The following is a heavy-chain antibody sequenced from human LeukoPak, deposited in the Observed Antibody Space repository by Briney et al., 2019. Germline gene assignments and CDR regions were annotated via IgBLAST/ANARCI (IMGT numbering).Heavy chain of an antibody. CDR2: ISSSSSYI. Sequence: GGSLRLSCAASGFTFSSYSMNWVRQAPGKGLEWVSSISSSSSYIYYADSVKGRFAISRDNAKNSLYLQMNSLRDEDTAVYYCARDGYYDSSVTFDYWGQGTLVTVSS. CDR1: GFTFSSYS. D-gene: IGHD3-22*01. CDR3: ARDGYYDSSVTFDY. J-gene: IGHJ4*02. V-gene: IGHV3-21*01.